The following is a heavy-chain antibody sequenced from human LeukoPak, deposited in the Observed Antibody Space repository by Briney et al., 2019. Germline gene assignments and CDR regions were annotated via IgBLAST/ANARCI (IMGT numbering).Heavy chain of an antibody. D-gene: IGHD6-19*01. CDR2: IKQDGSEK. J-gene: IGHJ4*02. Sequence: GGSLRLSCAASGFTFSSYWMSWVRQAPGKGLEWVANIKQDGSEKYYVDSVKGRFTISRDNAKNSLYLQMNSLRAEDTAVYYCARGPKGELSSGWYYFDYWGQGTLVTVSS. V-gene: IGHV3-7*01. CDR1: GFTFSSYW. CDR3: ARGPKGELSSGWYYFDY.